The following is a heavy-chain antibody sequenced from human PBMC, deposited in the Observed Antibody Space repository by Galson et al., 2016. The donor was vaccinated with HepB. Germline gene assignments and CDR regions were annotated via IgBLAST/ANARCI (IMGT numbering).Heavy chain of an antibody. D-gene: IGHD5-24*01. Sequence: SVKVSCKVSGGSFSNYRLTWVRQAPGQGLEWMGGIIPMFDTADYAQKFQGSITTTVDDSTTTAHMELSSLRSEDAAVYYCAREGIGEGYNPLDVWGQGTLVTVSS. J-gene: IGHJ4*02. CDR2: IIPMFDTA. V-gene: IGHV1-69*13. CDR3: AREGIGEGYNPLDV. CDR1: GGSFSNYR.